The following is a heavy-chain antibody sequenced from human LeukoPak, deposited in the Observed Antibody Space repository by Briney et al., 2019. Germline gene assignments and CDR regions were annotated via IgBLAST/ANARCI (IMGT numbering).Heavy chain of an antibody. CDR2: IYYSGRT. J-gene: IGHJ5*01. D-gene: IGHD2-2*01. CDR3: ARAVVPADVKNWFDS. CDR1: GGSLTAHY. V-gene: IGHV4-59*11. Sequence: MSSETLSLTCTVSGGSLTAHYWSWIRQPPGKELEWIGFIYYSGRTQYNPSLKSRVTMSVDTSKTHFSLRLSSVTAADAAVYYCARAVVPADVKNWFDSWGQGIWVTVSS.